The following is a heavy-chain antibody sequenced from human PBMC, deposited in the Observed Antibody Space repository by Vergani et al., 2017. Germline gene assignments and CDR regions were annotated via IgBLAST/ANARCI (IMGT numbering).Heavy chain of an antibody. V-gene: IGHV4-34*01. CDR3: ARVNTETNGHLYYYYYMDV. Sequence: QVQLQQWGGGLLKPSETLSLTCVVNGGSFTSYHWTWIRQSPGEGLEWVGDIDHTGRPDYNPSLKSRLTMSVDKYRNQFSLTLNSVTATDTAIYFCARVNTETNGHLYYYYYMDVWGQGTAVTDS. D-gene: IGHD4-11*01. CDR1: GGSFTSYH. CDR2: IDHTGRP. J-gene: IGHJ6*03.